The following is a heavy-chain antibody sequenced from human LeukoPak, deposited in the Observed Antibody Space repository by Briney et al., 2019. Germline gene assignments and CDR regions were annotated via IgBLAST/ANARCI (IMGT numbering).Heavy chain of an antibody. CDR3: ARFSDSSSWHFDY. J-gene: IGHJ4*02. V-gene: IGHV4-30-4*01. D-gene: IGHD6-13*01. CDR2: IYYSGGT. CDR1: GGSISSGDYY. Sequence: SVTLSLTCTVSGGSISSGDYYWSWIRQPPGKGLEWIGYIYYSGGTYYNPSLKSRVTISVDTSKNQFSLKLSSVTAADTAVYYCARFSDSSSWHFDYWGQGTLVTVSS.